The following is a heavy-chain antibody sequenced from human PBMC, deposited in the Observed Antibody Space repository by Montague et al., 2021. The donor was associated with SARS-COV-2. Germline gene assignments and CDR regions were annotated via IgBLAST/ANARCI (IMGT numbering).Heavy chain of an antibody. CDR1: GFTFSSYG. CDR2: IWYDGSNK. J-gene: IGHJ4*02. D-gene: IGHD6-13*01. Sequence: FLRLSCAASGFTFSSYGMHWVRQAPGKGLEWVAVIWYDGSNKYYADSVKGRFTISRDNSKNTLYLQMNSLRAEDTAVYYCAREGTLAAAGTGIDYWGQGTLVTVSS. CDR3: AREGTLAAAGTGIDY. V-gene: IGHV3-33*01.